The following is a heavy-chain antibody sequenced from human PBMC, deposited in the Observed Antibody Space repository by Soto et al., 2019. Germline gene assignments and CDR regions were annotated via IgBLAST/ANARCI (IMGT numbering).Heavy chain of an antibody. D-gene: IGHD2-2*01. CDR3: ARRSSTWLNEIQHDP. Sequence: SVKVSCKASRYTFTAYDIYWVREAPGRGLEWMGWITPDSGDTKYAQSYQCRFTMTRDTSISTAYIELNNLISYDTAVYYCARRSSTWLNEIQHDPWAQGTLVPVSS. V-gene: IGHV1-2*02. CDR1: RYTFTAYD. J-gene: IGHJ5*02. CDR2: ITPDSGDT.